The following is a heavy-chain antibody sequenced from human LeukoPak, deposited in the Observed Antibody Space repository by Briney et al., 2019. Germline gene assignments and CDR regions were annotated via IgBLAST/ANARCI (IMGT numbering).Heavy chain of an antibody. Sequence: PWGSLRLSCAASGFTFSSYWMHWVRQAPGKGLVWVSRINSDGSSTSYADSVKGRFTISRDNAKNTLYLQMNSLRAEDTAVYYCARVGSSGRTFDYWGQGTLVTVSS. J-gene: IGHJ4*02. CDR2: INSDGSST. CDR3: ARVGSSGRTFDY. V-gene: IGHV3-74*01. CDR1: GFTFSSYW. D-gene: IGHD6-13*01.